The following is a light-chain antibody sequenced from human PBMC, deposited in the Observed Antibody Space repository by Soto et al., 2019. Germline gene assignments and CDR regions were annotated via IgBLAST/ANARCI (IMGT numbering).Light chain of an antibody. J-gene: IGKJ1*01. CDR3: HQYNGWPRT. V-gene: IGKV3-15*01. Sequence: EIVMTQSPATLSVSPGERATLSCRASESVGSNLAWYQQKPGQAPRLLIHGASKRATGIPARFSGSGSGTEFTLTISSLQSEDFAVYYCHQYNGWPRTFGQGTKVEI. CDR1: ESVGSN. CDR2: GAS.